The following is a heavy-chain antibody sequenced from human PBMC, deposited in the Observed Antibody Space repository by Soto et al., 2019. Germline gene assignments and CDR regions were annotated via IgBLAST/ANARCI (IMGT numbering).Heavy chain of an antibody. CDR1: GFTFSSHA. Sequence: GGSLRLSCAASGFTFSSHAMSWVRQAPGKGLEWVGAISGSGGGTSYAYSVKVRGTISIDKAENTRSLQLNRLRAEDTAASDFAKGGYDFWSGYPDYGMDVWGQGTTVTVSS. J-gene: IGHJ6*02. D-gene: IGHD3-3*01. V-gene: IGHV3-23*01. CDR3: AKGGYDFWSGYPDYGMDV. CDR2: ISGSGGGT.